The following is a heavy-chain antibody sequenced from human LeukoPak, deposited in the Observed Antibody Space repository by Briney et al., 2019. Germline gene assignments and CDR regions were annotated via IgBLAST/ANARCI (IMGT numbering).Heavy chain of an antibody. V-gene: IGHV1-18*01. J-gene: IGHJ4*02. CDR1: GYTFASYG. Sequence: ASVKLFCKASGYTFASYGVTWVRQAPGQGLEWMGWISAYNGNTNYAQKLQGRVTMTTDTSTSTAYMELRSLRSDDTAVYYCARQVDSTMALPDYWGQGTLVTVSS. CDR2: ISAYNGNT. D-gene: IGHD3-10*01. CDR3: ARQVDSTMALPDY.